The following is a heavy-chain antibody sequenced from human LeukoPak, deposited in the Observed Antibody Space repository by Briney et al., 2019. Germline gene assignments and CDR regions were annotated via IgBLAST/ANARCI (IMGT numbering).Heavy chain of an antibody. CDR2: ISSSSSYI. D-gene: IGHD2-2*01. Sequence: GGSLRLSCAASGFSFSSYSMKWVRQAPGKGRAWVSSISSSSSYIYYADSVKGRFPISRDNAKNSLYLQMNSLRAEDTAVYYCAREVPVVVPAAPDYWGQGTLVTASS. J-gene: IGHJ4*02. V-gene: IGHV3-21*01. CDR3: AREVPVVVPAAPDY. CDR1: GFSFSSYS.